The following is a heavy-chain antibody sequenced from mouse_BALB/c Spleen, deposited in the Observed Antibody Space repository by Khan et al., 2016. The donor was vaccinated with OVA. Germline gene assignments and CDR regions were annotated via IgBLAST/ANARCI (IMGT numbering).Heavy chain of an antibody. Sequence: EVELVESGGGLVRPGGSLKLSCAASGFSFSSYSMSWVRQTPEKRLEWVATISTGGSYTYYPDSVKGRFTISRDNAKNTLYLQMSSLKSEDTSMDYCTRHRGYYGSKPYLDYGGKGTTLKVSS. CDR2: ISTGGSYT. V-gene: IGHV5-6-4*01. D-gene: IGHD1-1*01. J-gene: IGHJ2*01. CDR3: TRHRGYYGSKPYLDY. CDR1: GFSFSSYS.